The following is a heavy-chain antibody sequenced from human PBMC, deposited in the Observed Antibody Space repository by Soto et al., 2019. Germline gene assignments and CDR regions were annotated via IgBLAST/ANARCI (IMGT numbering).Heavy chain of an antibody. Sequence: GWSLRLSCSASGFTFSSYAMHLVRQAPGKGLEYVSAISSNGGSTYYADSVKGRFTISRDNSKNTLYLQMSSLRAEDTAVYYCVKDYYYDSSGYYGAFDIWGKGTMVTVSS. CDR3: VKDYYYDSSGYYGAFDI. V-gene: IGHV3-64D*06. D-gene: IGHD3-22*01. CDR2: ISSNGGST. J-gene: IGHJ3*02. CDR1: GFTFSSYA.